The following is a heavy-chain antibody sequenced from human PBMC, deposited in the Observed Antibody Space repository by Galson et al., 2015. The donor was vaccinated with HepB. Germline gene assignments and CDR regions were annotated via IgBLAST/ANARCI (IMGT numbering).Heavy chain of an antibody. D-gene: IGHD6-13*01. V-gene: IGHV2-70*04. J-gene: IGHJ4*02. CDR2: IDWDDDK. CDR1: GFSLSTSGMR. CDR3: ARMLDYASSWYFDC. Sequence: PALVKPTQTLTLTCTFSGFSLSTSGMRVSWIRQPPGKALEWLARIDWDDDKYYSISLKTRLTISKDTSKNQVVLTMTDVDPVDTATYYCARMLDYASSWYFDCWGQGTLVTVSS.